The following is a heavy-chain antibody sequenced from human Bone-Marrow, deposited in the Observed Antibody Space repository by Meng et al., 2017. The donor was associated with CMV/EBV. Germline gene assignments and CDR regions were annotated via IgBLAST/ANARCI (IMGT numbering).Heavy chain of an antibody. V-gene: IGHV3-7*01. CDR2: IKYDGSET. J-gene: IGHJ4*02. D-gene: IGHD1/OR15-1a*01. CDR3: ARENNFAY. Sequence: GESLKISCAASGFNFAGYWMTWVRQAPGKGLEWVANIKYDGSETSYVGSVKGRFTISRDNAKNSLYLQMNHRRAEDTAVDYWARENNFAYWGQGPLVTVYS. CDR1: GFNFAGYW.